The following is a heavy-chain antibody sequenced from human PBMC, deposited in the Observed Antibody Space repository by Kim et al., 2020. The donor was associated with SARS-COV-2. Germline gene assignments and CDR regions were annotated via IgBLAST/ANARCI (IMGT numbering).Heavy chain of an antibody. CDR3: ARLGATVVTPISY. V-gene: IGHV5-51*01. J-gene: IGHJ4*02. D-gene: IGHD4-17*01. Sequence: YSPSFQGQVTISADKSISTAYLQWSSLKASDTAMYYCARLGATVVTPISYWGQGTLVTVSS.